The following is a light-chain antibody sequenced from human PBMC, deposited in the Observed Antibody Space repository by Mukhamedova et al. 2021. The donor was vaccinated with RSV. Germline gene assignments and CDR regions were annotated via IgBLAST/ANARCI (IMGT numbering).Light chain of an antibody. J-gene: IGLJ2*01. Sequence: VSWYQHNPGKAPKLVIYDVSRRPSGVPDRFSGSKSANTASLTISGLQAEDEADYYCCSYASSNTFVVFGGGTKLTVL. V-gene: IGLV2-11*01. CDR2: DVS. CDR3: CSYASSNTFVV.